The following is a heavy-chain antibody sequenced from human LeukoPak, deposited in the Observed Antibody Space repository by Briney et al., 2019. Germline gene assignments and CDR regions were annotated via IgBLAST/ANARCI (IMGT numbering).Heavy chain of an antibody. D-gene: IGHD4-17*01. J-gene: IGHJ4*02. V-gene: IGHV1-2*02. CDR1: EYTFTGYF. Sequence: ASVKVSCKASEYTFTGYFMHWVRQAPGQGLAWMGWINPNSGGTNYAQKFQGRVTMTRDTSISTVYMELSSLRSDDTAVYYCATGDDYFDYWGQGTLVTVSS. CDR2: INPNSGGT. CDR3: ATGDDYFDY.